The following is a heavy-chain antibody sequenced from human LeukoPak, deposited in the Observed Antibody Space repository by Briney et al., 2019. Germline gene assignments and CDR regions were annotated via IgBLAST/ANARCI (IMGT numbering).Heavy chain of an antibody. D-gene: IGHD6-25*01. Sequence: QPGRSLRLSCAASGFTFSSYGMHWVRQAPGKGLEWVAVISYDGSNKYYADSVNGRFTISRDNSKNTLYLQMNSLRAEDTAVYYCAKEPPRGQQRKPYYYCMDVWGQGTTVTVSS. CDR1: GFTFSSYG. J-gene: IGHJ6*02. V-gene: IGHV3-30*18. CDR3: AKEPPRGQQRKPYYYCMDV. CDR2: ISYDGSNK.